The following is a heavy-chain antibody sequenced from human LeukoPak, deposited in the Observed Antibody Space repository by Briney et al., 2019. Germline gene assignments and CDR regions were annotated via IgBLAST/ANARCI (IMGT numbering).Heavy chain of an antibody. J-gene: IGHJ4*02. CDR3: ARQPARGYYFGSFDY. CDR2: IYYSGST. V-gene: IGHV4-31*03. Sequence: SRTLSLTCTVSGGSISSGGYYWRWIRQHPGKGLERIGYIYYSGSTYYNPSLKSRVTISVDTSKNQFSLKLSSVTAADTAVYYCARQPARGYYFGSFDYWGQGTLVTVSS. CDR1: GGSISSGGYY. D-gene: IGHD3-22*01.